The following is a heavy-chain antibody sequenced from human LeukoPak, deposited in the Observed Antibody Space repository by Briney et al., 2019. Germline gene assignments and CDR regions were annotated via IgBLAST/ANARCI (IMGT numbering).Heavy chain of an antibody. CDR1: GYTFTGYD. V-gene: IGHV1-8*01. J-gene: IGHJ5*02. Sequence: ASVKVSCKASGYTFTGYDINWVRQATGQGLEWMGWMNPNSGNTGYAQKFQGRVTMTRNTSISTAYMELSSLRSEDTAVYYCARGPHPLDIVVVSSFDPWGQGTLVTVSS. CDR2: MNPNSGNT. D-gene: IGHD2-15*01. CDR3: ARGPHPLDIVVVSSFDP.